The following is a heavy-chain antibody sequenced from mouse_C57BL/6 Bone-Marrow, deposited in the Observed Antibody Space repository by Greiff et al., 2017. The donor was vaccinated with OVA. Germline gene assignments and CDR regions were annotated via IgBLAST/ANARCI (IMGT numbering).Heavy chain of an antibody. J-gene: IGHJ1*03. Sequence: QVQLQQPGTELVKPGASVKLSCKASGYTFTSYWMHWVKQRPGQGLEWIGNINTSNGGTNYNEKFKSKATLTVDKYSSTAYMQLSSLTSADSAVYYCAEMRGSYPGYFDVWGTGTTVTVSS. CDR3: AEMRGSYPGYFDV. CDR1: GYTFTSYW. V-gene: IGHV1-53*01. CDR2: INTSNGGT. D-gene: IGHD1-1*02.